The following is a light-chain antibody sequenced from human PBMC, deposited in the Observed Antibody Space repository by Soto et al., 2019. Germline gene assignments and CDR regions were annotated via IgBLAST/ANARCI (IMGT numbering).Light chain of an antibody. J-gene: IGLJ2*01. CDR2: EGD. Sequence: QSVLTQPASVSGSSGQSITISCTGTSSDVGSYNLVSWHQHHPGKAPKLIIYEGDKRPSGVSNRFSGSKSGNTASLTISGLQAEDEADYYCQSYHSGNVVFGGGTQLTVL. CDR3: QSYHSGNVV. CDR1: SSDVGSYNL. V-gene: IGLV2-23*01.